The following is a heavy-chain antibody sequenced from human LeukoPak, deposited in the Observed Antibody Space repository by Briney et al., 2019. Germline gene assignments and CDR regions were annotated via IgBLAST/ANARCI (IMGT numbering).Heavy chain of an antibody. CDR1: GFTFSGSP. J-gene: IGHJ4*02. Sequence: GGSLRLSCSASGFTFSGSPMHWVRQSPGKGLEYVSAISSNGVSTYYGDSVKGRFTISRDNSKNTLYLQMSSLRAEDTAVYYCVRGGWTRWGIAAAVSFDDWGQGTLVTVSS. V-gene: IGHV3-64D*09. D-gene: IGHD6-13*01. CDR2: ISSNGVST. CDR3: VRGGWTRWGIAAAVSFDD.